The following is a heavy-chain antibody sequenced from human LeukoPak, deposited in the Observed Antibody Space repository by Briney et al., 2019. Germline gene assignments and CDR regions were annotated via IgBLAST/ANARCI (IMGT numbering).Heavy chain of an antibody. CDR3: ARALGEYYYDSSGYYLVY. CDR2: IYSGGST. D-gene: IGHD3-22*01. CDR1: GFTVSSNY. Sequence: GGSLGLSCAASGFTVSSNYMSWVRQAPGKGLEWVSVIYSGGSTYYADSVKGRFTISRDNSKNTLYLQMNSLRAENTAVYYCARALGEYYYDSSGYYLVYWGQGTLVTVSS. J-gene: IGHJ4*02. V-gene: IGHV3-53*01.